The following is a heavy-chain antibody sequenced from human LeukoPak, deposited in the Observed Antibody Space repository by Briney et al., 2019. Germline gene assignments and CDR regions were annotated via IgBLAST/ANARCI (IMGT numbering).Heavy chain of an antibody. CDR2: IIPIFGTA. J-gene: IGHJ5*02. CDR3: ARDQYYDSKGWFDP. CDR1: GYTFTSYG. V-gene: IGHV1-18*01. D-gene: IGHD3-22*01. Sequence: ASVKVSCKASGYTFTSYGISWVRQAPGQGLEWMGGIIPIFGTASYAQKFRGRVTMTTDTSTSTAYMELRSLRSDDTAVYYCARDQYYDSKGWFDPWGQGTLVTVSS.